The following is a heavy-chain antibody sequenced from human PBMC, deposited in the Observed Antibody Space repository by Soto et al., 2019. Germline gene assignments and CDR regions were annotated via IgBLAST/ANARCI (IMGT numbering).Heavy chain of an antibody. Sequence: QVQLVQSGAEVKKPGSSVKVSCKASGGTFSSYTISWVRQAPGQGLEWMGRIIPILGIANYAQKLQGRVTITADKSTSTAYMELSSLRSEDTAVYYCARDDLNYDSSGDLDYWGQGTLVTVSS. CDR3: ARDDLNYDSSGDLDY. CDR1: GGTFSSYT. V-gene: IGHV1-69*08. CDR2: IIPILGIA. D-gene: IGHD3-22*01. J-gene: IGHJ4*02.